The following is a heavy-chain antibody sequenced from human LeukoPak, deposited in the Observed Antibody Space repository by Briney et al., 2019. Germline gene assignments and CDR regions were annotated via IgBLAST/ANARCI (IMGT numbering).Heavy chain of an antibody. J-gene: IGHJ6*04. V-gene: IGHV1-69*06. D-gene: IGHD3-10*01. CDR1: GGTFSSYA. CDR3: ARTDYGSGNGMDV. CDR2: IIPIFGTA. Sequence: GASVKVSCKASGGTFSSYAISWVRQAPGQGLEWMGGIIPIFGTANYAQKFQGRVTITADKSTSTAYMELSSPRSEDTAVYYCARTDYGSGNGMDVWGKGTTVTVSS.